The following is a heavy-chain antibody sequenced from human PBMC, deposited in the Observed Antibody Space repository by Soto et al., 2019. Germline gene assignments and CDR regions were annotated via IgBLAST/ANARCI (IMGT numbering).Heavy chain of an antibody. CDR1: GGSFSAFY. V-gene: IGHV4-34*01. CDR3: ARVGVTMVRGVIIRPDYGMDV. CDR2: INHNGRT. Sequence: SETLSLTCAFYGGSFSAFYWSWIRQPPGQGLEWIGEINHNGRTNYNPSLKSRLTISVDRSKNQFSLKLSSVTAADTAVYYCARVGVTMVRGVIIRPDYGMDVWGQGTTVTVSS. D-gene: IGHD3-10*01. J-gene: IGHJ6*02.